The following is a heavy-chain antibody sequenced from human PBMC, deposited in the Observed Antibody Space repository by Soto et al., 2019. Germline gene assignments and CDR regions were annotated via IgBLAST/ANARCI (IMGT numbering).Heavy chain of an antibody. J-gene: IGHJ4*02. CDR3: AKVGEIGRIAARHYFDY. D-gene: IGHD6-6*01. Sequence: GGSLRLSCAASGFTFSSYGMHWVRQAPGKGLEWVAVISYDGSNKYYADSVKGRFTISRDNSKNTLYLQMNSLRAEDTAVYYCAKVGEIGRIAARHYFDYWGQGTLVTVSS. CDR2: ISYDGSNK. CDR1: GFTFSSYG. V-gene: IGHV3-30*18.